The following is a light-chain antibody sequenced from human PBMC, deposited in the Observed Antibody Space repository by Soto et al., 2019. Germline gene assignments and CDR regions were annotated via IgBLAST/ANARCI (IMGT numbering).Light chain of an antibody. Sequence: QSALTQPRSVSGSPGQSVTISCTGTSSDVGGYNYVSWYQQHPGKAPKLMIYAVNKRPSGVPDRFSGSKSGNTASLTISGLQAEDEADYYCCSSAGNLFVFGSGTKVTVL. CDR3: CSSAGNLFV. J-gene: IGLJ1*01. CDR2: AVN. CDR1: SSDVGGYNY. V-gene: IGLV2-11*01.